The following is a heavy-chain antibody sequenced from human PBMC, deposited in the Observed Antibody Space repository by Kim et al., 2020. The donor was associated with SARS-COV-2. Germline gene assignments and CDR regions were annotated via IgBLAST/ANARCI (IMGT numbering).Heavy chain of an antibody. J-gene: IGHJ4*02. V-gene: IGHV5-10-1*01. CDR3: ARLGRLWFGELLYQDFFDY. CDR1: GYSFTSYW. D-gene: IGHD3-10*01. CDR2: IDPSDSYT. Sequence: GESLRISCKGSGYSFTSYWISWVRQMPGKGLEWMGRIDPSDSYTNYSPSFQGHVTISADKSISTAYLQWSSLKASDTAMYYCARLGRLWFGELLYQDFFDYWGQGTLVTVSS.